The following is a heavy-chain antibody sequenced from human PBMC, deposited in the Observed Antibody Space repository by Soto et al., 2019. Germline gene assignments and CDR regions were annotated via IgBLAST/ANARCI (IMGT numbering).Heavy chain of an antibody. CDR1: GYTFTSYA. CDR3: ARNHCGGDCYPNWFDP. CDR2: INAGNGNT. D-gene: IGHD2-21*02. J-gene: IGHJ5*02. Sequence: ASVKVSCKASGYTFTSYAMHWVRQAPGQRLEWMGWINAGNGNTKYSQKFQGRVTMTRDTSTSTVYMELSSLRSEDTAVYYCARNHCGGDCYPNWFDPWGQGTLVTVSS. V-gene: IGHV1-3*01.